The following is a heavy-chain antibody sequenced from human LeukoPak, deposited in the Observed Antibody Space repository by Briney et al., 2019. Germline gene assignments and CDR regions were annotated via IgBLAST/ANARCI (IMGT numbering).Heavy chain of an antibody. D-gene: IGHD3-10*01. V-gene: IGHV4-31*03. Sequence: PSETLSLTCTVSGGSISSGGYYWSWIRQHPGKGLEWIGYIYYSGSTYYNPFLKSRLTISVDTSKNQFSLKLSSVTAADTAVYYCARDHGSGSFDYWGQGTLVTVSS. CDR3: ARDHGSGSFDY. CDR1: GGSISSGGYY. J-gene: IGHJ4*02. CDR2: IYYSGST.